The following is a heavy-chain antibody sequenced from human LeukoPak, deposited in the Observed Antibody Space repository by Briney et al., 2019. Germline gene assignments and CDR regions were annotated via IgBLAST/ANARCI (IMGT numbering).Heavy chain of an antibody. J-gene: IGHJ4*02. CDR1: GFTFSSYA. CDR3: AKGGGATVPFDN. V-gene: IGHV3-23*01. CDR2: ISVSGGSS. Sequence: GGSLRLSCAASGFTFSSYAMSWVRQAPGKGLEWVSVISVSGGSSYYADSVKGRFTISRDNSKNTLYLQMNSLRVEDTAVYYCAKGGGATVPFDNWGQGTLVTVSS. D-gene: IGHD4-11*01.